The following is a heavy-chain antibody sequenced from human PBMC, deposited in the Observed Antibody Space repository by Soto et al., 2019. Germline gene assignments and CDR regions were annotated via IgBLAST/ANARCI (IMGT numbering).Heavy chain of an antibody. V-gene: IGHV1-69*13. CDR3: ARDLRSYYDSSGYYYYSVYDY. CDR1: GGTFSSYA. Sequence: ASVKVSCKASGGTFSSYAISWVRQAPGQGLEWMGGIIPIFGTANYAQKFQGRVTITADESTSTAYMELSSLRSEDTAVYYCARDLRSYYDSSGYYYYSVYDYWGQGTLVTVSS. D-gene: IGHD3-22*01. CDR2: IIPIFGTA. J-gene: IGHJ4*02.